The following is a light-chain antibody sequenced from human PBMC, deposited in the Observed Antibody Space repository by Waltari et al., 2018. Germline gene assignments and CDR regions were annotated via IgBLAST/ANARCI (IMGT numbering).Light chain of an antibody. J-gene: IGKJ4*01. Sequence: DIVMTQSPDSLAVSLGGRATINPKSSPNFLDTSTRLNYSAWYPQRPGQPPKLPFSWASTRESGVPDRFTGSGSGTDFTLTISSLQPEDVAVYYCQQYYGTPLTFGGGTRVESK. V-gene: IGKV4-1*01. CDR1: PNFLDTSTRLNY. CDR2: WAS. CDR3: QQYYGTPLT.